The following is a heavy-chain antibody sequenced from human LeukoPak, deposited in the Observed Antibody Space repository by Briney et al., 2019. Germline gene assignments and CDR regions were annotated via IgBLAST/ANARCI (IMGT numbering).Heavy chain of an antibody. CDR1: VFIDRSLY. V-gene: IGHV3-53*01. CDR3: GRGYYYISGPDGDYFDY. Sequence: GGSLRLPCAASVFIDRSLYMSWVRQARGRGLEGVSVNYSGGSTYLADSVKGRFNISRGNSQDTLYLQMNSPRAEGNAVYYLGRGYYYISGPDGDYFDYWGQGTLVTVSS. CDR2: NYSGGST. J-gene: IGHJ4*02. D-gene: IGHD3-22*01.